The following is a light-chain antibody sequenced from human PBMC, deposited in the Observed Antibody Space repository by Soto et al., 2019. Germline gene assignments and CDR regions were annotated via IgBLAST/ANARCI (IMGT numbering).Light chain of an antibody. CDR1: QSVDNY. Sequence: EIVLTQSPDTLSLSPGERATLSCRASQSVDNYLAWYQQRPGQAPRLLIYDASNRASGIPARFSGSGSGTDSTLTISSLEPEDFAVYYCQQRSTGPPLSFGVGTKVEIK. V-gene: IGKV3-11*01. CDR2: DAS. J-gene: IGKJ4*01. CDR3: QQRSTGPPLS.